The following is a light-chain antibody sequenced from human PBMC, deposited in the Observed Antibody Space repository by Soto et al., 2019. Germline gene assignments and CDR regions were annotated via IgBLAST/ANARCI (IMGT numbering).Light chain of an antibody. CDR2: GAS. CDR3: QQYGSSPWT. Sequence: EIVLPQSPGTLSLSPGERATLSGRASQSVSSSYLAWYQQKPGQAPRLLIYGASSRATGIPDRFSGSGSGTDFTLTISRLEPEDFAVYYCQQYGSSPWTVGQGTKVDIK. V-gene: IGKV3-20*01. J-gene: IGKJ1*01. CDR1: QSVSSSY.